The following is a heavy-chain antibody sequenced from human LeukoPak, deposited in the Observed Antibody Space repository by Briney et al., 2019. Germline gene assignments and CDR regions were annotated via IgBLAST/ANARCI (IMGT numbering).Heavy chain of an antibody. CDR2: ISYDGSDK. J-gene: IGHJ6*02. Sequence: GGSLRLSCAASGFTFSSYDMYWVRQAPGKGLEWVAIISYDGSDKYYADSVKGRFTISRDNSKNTLFLQMDSLRPEDTAVYYCAKDNGWQTQLGGYYYYYGMDVWGQGTTVTVAS. CDR1: GFTFSSYD. D-gene: IGHD6-6*01. CDR3: AKDNGWQTQLGGYYYYYGMDV. V-gene: IGHV3-30*18.